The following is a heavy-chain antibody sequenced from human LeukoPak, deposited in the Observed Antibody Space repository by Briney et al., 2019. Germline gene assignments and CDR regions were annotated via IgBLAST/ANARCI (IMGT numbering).Heavy chain of an antibody. CDR1: GFTFSSYS. V-gene: IGHV3-48*01. D-gene: IGHD3-3*01. J-gene: IGHJ5*02. CDR2: ISSSSSTI. Sequence: GGSLRLSCAASGFTFSSYSMNWVRQAPGKGLEWVSYISSSSSTIYYADSVKGRFTISRDNAKNSLYLQMNSLRAEDTAVYYCATTMGQITIFGVVKGFDPWGQGTLVTVSS. CDR3: ATTMGQITIFGVVKGFDP.